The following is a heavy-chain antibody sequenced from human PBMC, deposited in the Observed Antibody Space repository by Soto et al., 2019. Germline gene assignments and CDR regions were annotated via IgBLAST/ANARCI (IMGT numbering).Heavy chain of an antibody. CDR1: GGSFNDYF. CDR2: MNYSGRS. J-gene: IGHJ3*01. Sequence: QVQLQQWGAGLVKSSETLSLTCAVYGGSFNDYFWTWFRQSPGKGLEWLGEMNYSGRSNHNPKSRVTISVDTSKNQFSLQITSVTAADTAMYYCAKSAFTSGWYFRAPSYDVWSQGTMVCVSS. D-gene: IGHD6-19*01. CDR3: AKSAFTSGWYFRAPSYDV. V-gene: IGHV4-34*01.